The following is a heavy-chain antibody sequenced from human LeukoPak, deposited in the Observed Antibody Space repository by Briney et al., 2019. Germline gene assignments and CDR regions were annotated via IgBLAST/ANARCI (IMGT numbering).Heavy chain of an antibody. J-gene: IGHJ6*03. CDR1: GFTFSSYD. D-gene: IGHD4/OR15-4a*01. Sequence: GVSLRLSCAASGFTFSSYDMHWVRQATGKGLEWVSAIGTAGDTYYPGSVKGRFTISRENAKNSLYLQMNSLRAGDTAVYYCARAKTLYYYYYMDVWGKGTTVTVSS. CDR3: ARAKTLYYYYYMDV. CDR2: IGTAGDT. V-gene: IGHV3-13*01.